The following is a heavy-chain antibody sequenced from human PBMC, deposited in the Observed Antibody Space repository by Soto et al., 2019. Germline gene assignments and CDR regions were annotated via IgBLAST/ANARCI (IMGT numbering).Heavy chain of an antibody. D-gene: IGHD6-13*01. CDR2: IIPILGIA. J-gene: IGHJ4*02. V-gene: IGHV1-69*02. CDR1: GGTFSSYT. CDR3: AGVGYSHGAATGGDY. Sequence: QVPLVQSGAEVKKPGSSVKVSCKASGGTFSSYTISWVRQAPGQGLEWMGRIIPILGIANYAQKFQGRVTLTADKSTSTAYMERSSLRSGDTTVYYCAGVGYSHGAATGGDYWGQGTLVTVSS.